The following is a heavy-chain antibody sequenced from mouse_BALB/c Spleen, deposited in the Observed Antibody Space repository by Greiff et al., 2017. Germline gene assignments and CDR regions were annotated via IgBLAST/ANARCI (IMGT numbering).Heavy chain of an antibody. Sequence: VQVVESGPGLVAPSQSLSITCTVSGFSLTSYGVHWVRQPPGKGLEWLGVIWAGGSTNYNSALMSRLSISKDNSKSQVFLKMNSLQTDDTAMYYCAISTMITTAFAYWGQGTLVTVSA. CDR2: IWAGGST. CDR1: GFSLTSYG. J-gene: IGHJ3*01. CDR3: AISTMITTAFAY. V-gene: IGHV2-9*02. D-gene: IGHD2-4*01.